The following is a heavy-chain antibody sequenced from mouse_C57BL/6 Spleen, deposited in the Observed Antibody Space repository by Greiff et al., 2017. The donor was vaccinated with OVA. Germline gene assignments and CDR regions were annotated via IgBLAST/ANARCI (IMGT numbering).Heavy chain of an antibody. CDR1: GYTFTGYW. J-gene: IGHJ2*01. Sequence: QVQLKQSGAELMKPGASVKLSCKATGYTFTGYWIEWVKQRPGHGLEWIGEILPGSGSTNYTEKFKGKATFTADTSSNTAYMQLSSLTTEDSAIYYCAGGGNFDYWGQGTTLTVSS. V-gene: IGHV1-9*01. CDR2: ILPGSGST. CDR3: AGGGNFDY.